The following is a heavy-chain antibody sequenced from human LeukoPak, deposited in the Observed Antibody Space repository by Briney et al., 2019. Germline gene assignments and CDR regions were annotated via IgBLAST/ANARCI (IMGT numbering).Heavy chain of an antibody. CDR1: GYTFTSYA. CDR2: INAGNGNT. V-gene: IGHV1-3*01. Sequence: AASVKVSCKASGYTFTSYAMHWVRQAPGQRLEWMGWINAGNGNTKYSQKFQGRVTITRDTSASTAYMELSSLRSEDTAVYYCARSWFGESSGFDYWGQGTLVTVSS. CDR3: ARSWFGESSGFDY. J-gene: IGHJ4*02. D-gene: IGHD3-10*01.